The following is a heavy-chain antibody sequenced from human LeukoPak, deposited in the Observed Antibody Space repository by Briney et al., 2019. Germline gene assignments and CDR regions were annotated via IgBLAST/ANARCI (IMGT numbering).Heavy chain of an antibody. CDR3: ANGRDGYSTFDY. Sequence: PSETLSLTSAVHGGSFSRYYWSWIRQPPGKGLEWIGEINHSGSTNYNPSLKSRVTISVDTSKNQYSLKLSSVTAADTAVYYCANGRDGYSTFDYWGQGTLVTVSS. D-gene: IGHD5-24*01. CDR1: GGSFSRYY. J-gene: IGHJ4*02. V-gene: IGHV4-34*01. CDR2: INHSGST.